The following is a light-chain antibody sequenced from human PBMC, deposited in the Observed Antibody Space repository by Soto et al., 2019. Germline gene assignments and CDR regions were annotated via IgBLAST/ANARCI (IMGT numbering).Light chain of an antibody. CDR2: DAS. CDR1: QSVSSY. V-gene: IGKV3-11*01. CDR3: QQGSNWPPIS. Sequence: VVLTLSPATVSLSTGERATXSCRASQSVSSYLAWYQQKPGQAPRLLIYDASNRATGIPARFSGSGSGTDFTLTISSLEPEDFAVYYCQQGSNWPPISLGQGTRVEVK. J-gene: IGKJ5*01.